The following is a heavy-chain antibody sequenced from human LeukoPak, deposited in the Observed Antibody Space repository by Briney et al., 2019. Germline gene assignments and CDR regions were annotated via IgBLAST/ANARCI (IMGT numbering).Heavy chain of an antibody. V-gene: IGHV3-33*01. D-gene: IGHD6-13*01. CDR2: IWYDGSNK. CDR3: ARDLGSSWTFDY. J-gene: IGHJ4*02. Sequence: GGSLRLSCAASGFTFSSYGMHWVRQAPGKGLEWVAVIWYDGSNKYYADSVKGRFTISRDNSKNTLYLQMNSLRAEDTAVYYCARDLGSSWTFDYWGQGTLVTVSS. CDR1: GFTFSSYG.